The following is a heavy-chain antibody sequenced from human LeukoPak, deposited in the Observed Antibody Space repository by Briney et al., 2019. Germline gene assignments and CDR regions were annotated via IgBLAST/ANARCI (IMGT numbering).Heavy chain of an antibody. CDR2: IRYDGSNK. CDR3: AKDLVVVPRVLDY. D-gene: IGHD2-2*01. V-gene: IGHV3-30*02. Sequence: PGGSLRLSCAASGFTFSSYGMYWVRQAPGKGLEWVAFIRYDGSNKYYADSVKGRFTISRDNSKNTLYLQMNSLRAEDTAVYYCAKDLVVVPRVLDYWGQGTLVTVSS. J-gene: IGHJ4*02. CDR1: GFTFSSYG.